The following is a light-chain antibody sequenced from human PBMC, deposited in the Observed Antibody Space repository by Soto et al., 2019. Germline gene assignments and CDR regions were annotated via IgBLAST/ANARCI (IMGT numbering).Light chain of an antibody. V-gene: IGLV2-14*03. J-gene: IGLJ1*01. CDR3: SSFTGSNYV. Sequence: QSVLTQPASVSGSPGQSITISCTGTISDVGGYNFVSWYQQYPGKAPKLMICDVSNRPSGVSNRFSGSKSGNTASLTISGPQAEDEADYYCSSFTGSNYVFGTGTRSPS. CDR1: ISDVGGYNF. CDR2: DVS.